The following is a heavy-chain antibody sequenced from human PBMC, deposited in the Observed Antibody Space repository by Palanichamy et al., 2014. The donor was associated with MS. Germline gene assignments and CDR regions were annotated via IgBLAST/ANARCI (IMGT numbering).Heavy chain of an antibody. D-gene: IGHD3-22*01. CDR2: INPDTGAT. J-gene: IGHJ4*02. CDR3: ARDLLPNTSGYYHPFDF. V-gene: IGHV1-2*02. Sequence: QVQLVQSGADVQKPGASMKVSCKASGYIFTGYYLHWVRQAPGHGLEWMGWINPDTGATKYAQKFQGRVTMTRDASISTAYMELSRLRSDDTAVYYCARDLLPNTSGYYHPFDFWGQGTLVTVSS. CDR1: GYIFTGYY.